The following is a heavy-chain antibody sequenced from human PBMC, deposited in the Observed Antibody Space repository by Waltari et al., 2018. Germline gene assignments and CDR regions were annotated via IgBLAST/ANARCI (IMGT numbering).Heavy chain of an antibody. V-gene: IGHV3-48*01. CDR2: IGSMSCSI. J-gene: IGHJ3*02. D-gene: IGHD3-16*02. Sequence: EVQLVESGGGLVQPGGSLRLSCAASGFTFSSYSMNWVRQAPGNGLGLLLDIGSMSCSIDYAESVKGRFTISRDNAKNSLFLEMNSLRAADTAVYYCVRDHRWAFDIWGQGTMVTVSS. CDR1: GFTFSSYS. CDR3: VRDHRWAFDI.